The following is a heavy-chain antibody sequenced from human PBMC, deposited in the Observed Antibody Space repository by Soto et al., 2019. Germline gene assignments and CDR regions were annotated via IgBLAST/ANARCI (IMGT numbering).Heavy chain of an antibody. Sequence: PSETLSLTCTVSGGSISSYYWSWIRQPPGKGLEWIGYIYYSGSTNYNPSLKSRVTISVDTSKNQFSLKLSSVTAADTAVYYCARLEGFGGNWFDPWGQGTLVTVSS. V-gene: IGHV4-59*08. CDR2: IYYSGST. J-gene: IGHJ5*02. CDR1: GGSISSYY. CDR3: ARLEGFGGNWFDP. D-gene: IGHD3-10*01.